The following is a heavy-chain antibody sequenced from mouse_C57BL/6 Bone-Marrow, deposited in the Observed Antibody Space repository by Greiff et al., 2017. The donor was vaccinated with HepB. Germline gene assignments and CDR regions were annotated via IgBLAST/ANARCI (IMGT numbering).Heavy chain of an antibody. Sequence: EVMLVESGGGLVKPGGSLKLSCAASGFTFSSYAMSWVRQTPEKRLEWVATISDGGSYTYYPDNVKGRFTISRDNAKNNLYLQMSHLKSEDTAMYYCARIYYERGYAMDYWCQGTSVTVSS. J-gene: IGHJ4*01. CDR3: ARIYYERGYAMDY. CDR2: ISDGGSYT. V-gene: IGHV5-4*03. CDR1: GFTFSSYA. D-gene: IGHD1-1*01.